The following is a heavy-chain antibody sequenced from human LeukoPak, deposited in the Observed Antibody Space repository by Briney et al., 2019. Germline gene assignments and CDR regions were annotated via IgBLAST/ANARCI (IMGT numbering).Heavy chain of an antibody. D-gene: IGHD3-3*01. J-gene: IGHJ3*02. CDR3: ARSITIFGVVKRSDAFDI. V-gene: IGHV1-18*01. CDR2: ISAYNGNT. CDR1: GYTFTSYG. Sequence: ASVKVSCKASGYTFTSYGISWVRQAPGQGLEWRGWISAYNGNTNYAQKLQGRVTMTADTSTSTAYMELRSLRSDDTAVYYCARSITIFGVVKRSDAFDIWGQGTMVTVSS.